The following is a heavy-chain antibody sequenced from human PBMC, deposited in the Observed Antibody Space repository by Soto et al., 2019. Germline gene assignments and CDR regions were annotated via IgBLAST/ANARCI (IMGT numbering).Heavy chain of an antibody. CDR1: GYTFSNYG. D-gene: IGHD2-2*01. CDR2: ISLYSDGT. J-gene: IGHJ5*02. Sequence: QVQLVQSGGEVKRPGASVKVSCKTSGYTFSNYGITWVRQAPGQPLEWLGWISLYSDGTNYAQKFQGRVPMTTDTSTTTAYMELRSLGSGDTAVYYCARVVPGAEAWFGPWGQGTLVTVSS. CDR3: ARVVPGAEAWFGP. V-gene: IGHV1-18*01.